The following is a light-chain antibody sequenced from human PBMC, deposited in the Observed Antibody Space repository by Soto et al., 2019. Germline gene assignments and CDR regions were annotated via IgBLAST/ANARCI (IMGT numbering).Light chain of an antibody. J-gene: IGKJ4*01. V-gene: IGKV2-28*01. CDR2: LGS. CDR1: QSLLYSNVYNY. Sequence: DIVMTQSPLSLSVTPGEPASISCRSSQSLLYSNVYNYLDWYLQKPGQPPQLMIYLGSNRASGVPDRFSGSGSGTDFKLRISRVEAADVGVYYCMQARQTPLTFGGGTKVEIK. CDR3: MQARQTPLT.